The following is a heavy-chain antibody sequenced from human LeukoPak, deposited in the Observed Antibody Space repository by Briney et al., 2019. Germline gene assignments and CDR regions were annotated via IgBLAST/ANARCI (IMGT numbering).Heavy chain of an antibody. V-gene: IGHV3-64*01. Sequence: GGSLRLSCAATGFTFSSYAMHWVRQAPGKGLEYVSAISSSGGSTYYANSVKGRFTISRDNSKNTLYLQMGSLRAEDMAVYYCAKDQEADSSGYYPDYWGQGTLVTVSS. CDR3: AKDQEADSSGYYPDY. D-gene: IGHD3-22*01. CDR1: GFTFSSYA. CDR2: ISSSGGST. J-gene: IGHJ4*02.